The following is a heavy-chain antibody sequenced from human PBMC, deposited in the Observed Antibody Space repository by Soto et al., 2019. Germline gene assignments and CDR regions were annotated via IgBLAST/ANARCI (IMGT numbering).Heavy chain of an antibody. CDR2: IYMSGST. CDR3: ASLQNNWFDP. CDR1: GGSISSNY. V-gene: IGHV4-4*07. Sequence: QVQLQESGPGLVKPSETLSLTCTVFGGSISSNYWTWIRQTAGKGLEWIGRIYMSGSTNYNPSLKSRVTMSMDTSNNQFSLNLRFVTAADTVVYYCASLQNNWFDPWGQGTLVTVSS. J-gene: IGHJ5*02.